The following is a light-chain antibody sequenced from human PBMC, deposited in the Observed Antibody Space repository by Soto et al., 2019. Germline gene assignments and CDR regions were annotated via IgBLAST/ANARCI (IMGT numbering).Light chain of an antibody. V-gene: IGKV3-20*01. J-gene: IGKJ2*01. CDR1: QSVSSGD. Sequence: EIVLTQSPGTLSLSPGERATLSCRASQSVSSGDLAWYQQKPGQAPRLLIYAASSRATGIPDRFSGSGSGTDFTLTISRLEPEDFAVYYCQQYCSSSYTFGQGTRVEIK. CDR2: AAS. CDR3: QQYCSSSYT.